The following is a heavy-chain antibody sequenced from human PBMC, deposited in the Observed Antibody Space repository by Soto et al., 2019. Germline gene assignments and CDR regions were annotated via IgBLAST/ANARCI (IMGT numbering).Heavy chain of an antibody. V-gene: IGHV1-69*13. D-gene: IGHD3-22*01. CDR1: GGTFSSYA. CDR3: ARYDSSGYHSYFDY. Sequence: SVKVSCKASGGTFSSYAISWVRQAPGQGLEWMGGIIPIFGTANYAQKFQGRVTITADESTSTAYMELSGLRSEDTAVYYCARYDSSGYHSYFDYWGQGTLVTVSS. CDR2: IIPIFGTA. J-gene: IGHJ4*02.